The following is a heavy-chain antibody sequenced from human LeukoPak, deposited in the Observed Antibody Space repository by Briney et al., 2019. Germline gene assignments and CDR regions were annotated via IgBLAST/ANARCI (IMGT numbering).Heavy chain of an antibody. CDR2: IYHSGST. CDR3: AREKIGYYDGSGRGWFDP. D-gene: IGHD3-22*01. J-gene: IGHJ5*02. CDR1: GGSISSYY. Sequence: SETLSLTCSVSGGSISSYYWSWIRQPPGKGLEWIGSIYHSGSTYYNPSLKSRVTISVDTSKNQFSLKLSSVTAADTAVYYCAREKIGYYDGSGRGWFDPWGQGTLVTVSS. V-gene: IGHV4-38-2*02.